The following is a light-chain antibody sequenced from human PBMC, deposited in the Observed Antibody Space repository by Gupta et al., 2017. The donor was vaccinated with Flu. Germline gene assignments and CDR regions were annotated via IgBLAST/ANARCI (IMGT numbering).Light chain of an antibody. J-gene: IGKJ1*01. Sequence: VVITRSLLSLPLALGHPACISCRYSHCLVYSDGNTYLHWFQQRPGQSPRRLIYLVSHRESGVPDRFSGSGPGTDFTLKISRVEAEDVGIYFCMQGAHWPWTFGQGTKVEIK. CDR1: HCLVYSDGNTY. CDR3: MQGAHWPWT. V-gene: IGKV2-30*01. CDR2: LVS.